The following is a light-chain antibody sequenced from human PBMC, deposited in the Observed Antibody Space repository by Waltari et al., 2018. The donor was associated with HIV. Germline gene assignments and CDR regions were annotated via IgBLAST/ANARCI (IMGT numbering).Light chain of an antibody. CDR3: ATWDDSLSGPV. J-gene: IGLJ3*02. Sequence: QSVLTQPPSASGTPGQRVAISCSGSSANLGSNYVYWYQQLPGTAPIVLIYRSNQRPSGVPDRFSGSKSGTSASLAISALRSEDEADYYCATWDDSLSGPVFGGGTKLTVL. V-gene: IGLV1-47*01. CDR2: RSN. CDR1: SANLGSNY.